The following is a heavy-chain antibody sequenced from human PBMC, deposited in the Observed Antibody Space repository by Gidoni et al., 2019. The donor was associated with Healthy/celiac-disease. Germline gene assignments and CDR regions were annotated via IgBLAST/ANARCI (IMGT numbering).Heavy chain of an antibody. J-gene: IGHJ3*02. CDR1: GFPFSCYG. CDR3: ARDFVGVFSHATLDAFDI. CDR2: IWYDVRNK. D-gene: IGHD3-10*01. V-gene: IGHV3-33*01. Sequence: VQPVESGGGVVQPWRFPGLPCAASGFPFSCYGMNWVRQAAGKGLEWVAVIWYDVRNKYYEETMKGRFTISRDNSKNAMYLQMNRLRAEDTAVYYCARDFVGVFSHATLDAFDIWGQGTMVTVSS.